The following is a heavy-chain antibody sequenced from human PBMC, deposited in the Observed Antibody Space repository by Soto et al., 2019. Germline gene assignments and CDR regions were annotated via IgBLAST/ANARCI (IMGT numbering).Heavy chain of an antibody. D-gene: IGHD3-3*01. CDR1: GFTFSNAR. CDR3: ARDPTERITIFGVVPNNDY. CDR2: IKSKTDGGTT. J-gene: IGHJ4*02. V-gene: IGHV3-15*07. Sequence: GGSLRLSCAASGFTFSNARMNWVRQAPGKGLEWVGRIKSKTDGGTTDYAAPVKGRFTISRDDSKNTLYLQMNSLKTEDTAVYYCARDPTERITIFGVVPNNDYWGQGTLVTVSS.